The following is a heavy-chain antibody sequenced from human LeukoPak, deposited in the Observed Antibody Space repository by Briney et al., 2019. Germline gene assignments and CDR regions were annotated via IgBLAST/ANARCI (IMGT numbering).Heavy chain of an antibody. CDR3: ARHDIVVVPAARYTDTQIDY. V-gene: IGHV5-51*01. Sequence: PGEPLKIPCKGSGYSFTTFWIGWVRQMPGKGLEWMGIIYPGDSDTRYSPSFQGQVTISDDKPISTAYLQWSSLKASETAMYYCARHDIVVVPAARYTDTQIDYWGQGTLVTVSP. D-gene: IGHD2-2*01. J-gene: IGHJ4*02. CDR1: GYSFTTFW. CDR2: IYPGDSDT.